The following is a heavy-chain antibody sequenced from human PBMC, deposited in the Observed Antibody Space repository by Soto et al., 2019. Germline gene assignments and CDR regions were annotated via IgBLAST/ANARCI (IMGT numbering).Heavy chain of an antibody. J-gene: IGHJ6*02. Sequence: GXSVKVSFKGSGYKLTELSMHWGRQAPVKGLEWMGGFDPEDGETIYAQKFQGRVTMTEDTSTDTAYMELSSLRSEDTAVYYCATGVDVPPYGMDVWGQGTTVTVSS. CDR1: GYKLTELS. CDR2: FDPEDGET. V-gene: IGHV1-24*01. D-gene: IGHD3-3*01. CDR3: ATGVDVPPYGMDV.